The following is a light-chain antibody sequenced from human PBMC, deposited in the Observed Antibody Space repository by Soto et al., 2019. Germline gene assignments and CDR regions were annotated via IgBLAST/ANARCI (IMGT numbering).Light chain of an antibody. CDR2: DVS. V-gene: IGLV2-14*03. CDR1: SSDVGGYDY. J-gene: IGLJ1*01. CDR3: SSYISTSILNV. Sequence: QSALTQAASVSGSPERSITISCTGTSSDVGGYDYVSWYQQHPGKAPKLIIYDVSNRPSGVSNRFSGSKSGNTASLTISGLQAEDEADYYCSSYISTSILNVFGTGTKLTVL.